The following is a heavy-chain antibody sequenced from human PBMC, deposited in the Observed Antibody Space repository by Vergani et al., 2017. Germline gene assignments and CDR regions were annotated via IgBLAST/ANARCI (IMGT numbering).Heavy chain of an antibody. J-gene: IGHJ4*02. D-gene: IGHD3-9*01. CDR2: INPSGGHT. V-gene: IGHV1-46*03. CDR3: ARGDYGILTGYRY. CDR1: GYTFSNYY. Sequence: QVQVVQSGAEVKKSGASVKVSCKTSGYTFSNYYMHWVRQAPGQGLEWMGIINPSGGHTNYAQKFQGRVTMTRDTSTSTVDMELSSLRSEDTAIYYCARGDYGILTGYRYWVQGTLVTVSA.